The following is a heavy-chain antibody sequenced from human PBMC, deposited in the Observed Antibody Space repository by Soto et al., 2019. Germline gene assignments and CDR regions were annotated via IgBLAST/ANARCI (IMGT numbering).Heavy chain of an antibody. V-gene: IGHV3-23*01. CDR3: VRRSITATTNWGAFAV. CDR2: VGPSAGDS. D-gene: IGHD1-20*01. Sequence: VGSLRLSCAASGFTFSDYVMNWVRQAPGKGLEWVSTVGPSAGDSFHADSVKGRFTISRDNSRGTLYVQMNSLRVEDTAVYYCVRRSITATTNWGAFAVGAQGTVVPVS. J-gene: IGHJ3*01. CDR1: GFTFSDYV.